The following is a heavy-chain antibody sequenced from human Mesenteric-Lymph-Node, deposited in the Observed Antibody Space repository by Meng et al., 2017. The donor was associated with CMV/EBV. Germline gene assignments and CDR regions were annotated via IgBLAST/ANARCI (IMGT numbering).Heavy chain of an antibody. CDR2: INHSGST. V-gene: IGHV4-34*01. Sequence: GSFSGYYWSWIRQPPGKGLEWIGEINHSGSTNYNPSLKSRVTISVDTSKNQFSLKLSSVTAADTAVYYCARRRYCSSTSCYGWFDPWGQGTLVTVSS. D-gene: IGHD2-2*01. CDR3: ARRRYCSSTSCYGWFDP. J-gene: IGHJ5*02. CDR1: GSFSGYY.